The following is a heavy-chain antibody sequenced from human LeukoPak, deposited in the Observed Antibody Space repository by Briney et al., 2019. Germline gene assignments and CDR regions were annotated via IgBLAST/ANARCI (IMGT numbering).Heavy chain of an antibody. J-gene: IGHJ6*02. CDR1: GYTFTDYY. Sequence: ASVKVSCKASGYTFTDYYMNWVRQAPGLGLEWMGWIHPNSGGTNYAQKFQGRVSMTRDTSISTAYMELNRLTSDDTAVYYCARDYYGMDVWGQGTTVTVSS. V-gene: IGHV1-2*02. CDR2: IHPNSGGT. CDR3: ARDYYGMDV.